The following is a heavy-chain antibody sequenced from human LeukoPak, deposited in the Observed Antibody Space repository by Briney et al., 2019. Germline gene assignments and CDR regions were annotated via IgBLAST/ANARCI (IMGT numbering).Heavy chain of an antibody. D-gene: IGHD2-8*02. V-gene: IGHV4-34*01. CDR2: INHGGST. CDR1: GGSFSGYY. J-gene: IGHJ3*01. Sequence: KPSETLSLTCAVYGGSFSGYYWIWIRQSPGKGLEWIGEINHGGSTTYNPSLKSRVTISVDMSKNQFSLKLSSPTAADTAVYFCARSLLWPTGTFDVWGQGTMVTV. CDR3: ARSLLWPTGTFDV.